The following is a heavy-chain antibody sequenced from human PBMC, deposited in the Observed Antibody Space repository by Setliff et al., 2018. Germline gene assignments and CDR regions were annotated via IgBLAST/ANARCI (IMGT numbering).Heavy chain of an antibody. Sequence: SETLSLTFTVSGGSISSGGYYWSWIRQHPGKGLEWIGYIYYSGSTYYNPSLKSRVTISVDTSKNQFSLKLSSVTAADTAVYYCARGGAAESYDFWSGMYYYYYYYMDVWG. CDR3: ARGGAAESYDFWSGMYYYYYYYMDV. CDR2: IYYSGST. V-gene: IGHV4-31*03. J-gene: IGHJ6*03. CDR1: GGSISSGGYY. D-gene: IGHD3-3*01.